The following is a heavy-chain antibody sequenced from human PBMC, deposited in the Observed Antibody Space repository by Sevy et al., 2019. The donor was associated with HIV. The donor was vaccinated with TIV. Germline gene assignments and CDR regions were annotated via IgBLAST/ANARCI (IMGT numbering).Heavy chain of an antibody. J-gene: IGHJ4*02. CDR2: FSFGCGKI. CDR3: AREGCSKPHDY. Sequence: GGSLRLSCGASGFTFSSYAMSWVRQAPGKGLEWVSTFSFGCGKINYADSVKGRFTISRDNSKNTLYLQMHSLRAGATAVYYCAREGCSKPHDYWGQGTLVTVSS. CDR1: GFTFSSYA. V-gene: IGHV3-23*01. D-gene: IGHD3-10*02.